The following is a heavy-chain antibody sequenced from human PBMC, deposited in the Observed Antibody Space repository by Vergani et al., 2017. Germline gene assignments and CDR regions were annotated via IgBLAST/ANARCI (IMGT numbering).Heavy chain of an antibody. D-gene: IGHD3-9*01. J-gene: IGHJ5*01. CDR1: GFTFINAW. CDR3: ARARXIDTCYMSNWLDS. Sequence: EVQLVESGGGLVKPGGSLRLSCAASGFTFINAWMTWVRQAPGKGLEWVGRIKSKTDGGTTYYAAPVKGKFTISRDNAQNTLYLQMNSLRVEDTGVYYCARARXIDTCYMSNWLDSWGQGTLVTVSS. CDR2: IKSKTDGGTT. V-gene: IGHV3-15*05.